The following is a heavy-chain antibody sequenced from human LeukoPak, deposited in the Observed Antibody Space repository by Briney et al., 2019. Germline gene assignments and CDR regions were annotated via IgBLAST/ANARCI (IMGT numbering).Heavy chain of an antibody. CDR1: GFTFSNYA. J-gene: IGHJ4*02. V-gene: IGHV3-23*01. CDR3: AKWGDYDVLTGYYDSDY. Sequence: GGSLRLSCAASGFTFSNYAMTWVRQAPGKGLEWVSAVSGRDTSTYYTDSVKGRFTISRDNSKNTLYLQMNSLSAEDTAIYYCAKWGDYDVLTGYYDSDYWGQGTLVTVSS. CDR2: VSGRDTST. D-gene: IGHD3-9*01.